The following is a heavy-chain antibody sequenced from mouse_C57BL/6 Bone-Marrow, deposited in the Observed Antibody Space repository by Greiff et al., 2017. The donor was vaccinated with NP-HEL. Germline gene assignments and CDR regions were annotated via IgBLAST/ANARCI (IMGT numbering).Heavy chain of an antibody. CDR1: GYAFSSSW. D-gene: IGHD2-2*01. CDR3: ARGGDGYDLDY. J-gene: IGHJ2*01. V-gene: IGHV1-82*01. Sequence: VKLQESGPELVKPGASVKISCKASGYAFSSSWMNWVKQRPGKGLEWIGRIYPGDGDTNYNGKFKGKATLTADKSSSTAYMQLSSLTSEDSAVYFCARGGDGYDLDYWGQGTTLTVSS. CDR2: IYPGDGDT.